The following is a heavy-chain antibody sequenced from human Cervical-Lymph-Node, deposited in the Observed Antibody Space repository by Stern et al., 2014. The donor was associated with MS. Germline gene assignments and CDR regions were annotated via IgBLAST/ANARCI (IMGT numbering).Heavy chain of an antibody. Sequence: DQLVESGGGVVQPGRSLRLSCAASGFTFSSYGMHWVRQAPGKGLEWVAVISYDGSNKYYADSVKGRFTISRDNSKNTLYLQMNSLRAEDTAVYYCAKDYMTTVTPYFDYWGQGTLVTVSS. J-gene: IGHJ4*02. V-gene: IGHV3-30*18. D-gene: IGHD4-17*01. CDR2: ISYDGSNK. CDR3: AKDYMTTVTPYFDY. CDR1: GFTFSSYG.